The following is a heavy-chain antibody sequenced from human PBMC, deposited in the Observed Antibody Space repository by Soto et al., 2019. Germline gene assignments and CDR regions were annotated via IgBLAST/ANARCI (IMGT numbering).Heavy chain of an antibody. CDR1: GASISRFY. V-gene: IGHV4-59*01. CDR2: IYNGEST. D-gene: IGHD6-19*01. CDR3: AQTTGWPGLDY. J-gene: IGHJ4*02. Sequence: QVQLQESGPGLVKPSETMSLTCSASGASISRFYWYWIRQPPGKGLEWIGHIYNGESTNYNPSLRTRVTISVDTSKNQFSLKLTSVTAADTAVYYCAQTTGWPGLDYWSQGTLVTVSS.